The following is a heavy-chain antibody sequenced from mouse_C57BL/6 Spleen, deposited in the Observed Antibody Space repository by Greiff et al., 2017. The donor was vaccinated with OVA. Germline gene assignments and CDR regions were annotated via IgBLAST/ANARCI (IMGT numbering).Heavy chain of an antibody. V-gene: IGHV1-15*01. CDR1: GYTFTDYE. J-gene: IGHJ1*03. CDR3: TDYDYDVGGYFDV. CDR2: IDPETGGT. D-gene: IGHD2-4*01. Sequence: QVQLQQSGAELVRPGASVTLSCKASGYTFTDYEMHWVKQTPVHGLEWIGAIDPETGGTAYNQKFKGKAILTADKSSSTAYMELRSLTSEDSAVYYCTDYDYDVGGYFDVWGTGTTVTVSS.